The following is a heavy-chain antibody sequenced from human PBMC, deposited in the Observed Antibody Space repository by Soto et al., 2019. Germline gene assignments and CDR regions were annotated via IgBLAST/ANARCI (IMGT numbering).Heavy chain of an antibody. J-gene: IGHJ4*02. Sequence: QVQLVQSGAEVKKPGSSVKVSCKASGGTFSSYTISWVRQAPGQGLEWMGRIIPILGIANYAQKFQGRVTXAXXXSXXTAYMELISLRSEDTAVYYCARDGDYYDSRDYFDYWGQGTLVTVSS. CDR2: IIPILGIA. CDR3: ARDGDYYDSRDYFDY. V-gene: IGHV1-69*08. CDR1: GGTFSSYT. D-gene: IGHD3-22*01.